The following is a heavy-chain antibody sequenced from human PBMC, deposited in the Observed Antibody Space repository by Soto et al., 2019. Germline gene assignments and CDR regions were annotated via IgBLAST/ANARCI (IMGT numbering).Heavy chain of an antibody. CDR2: VHNSGGN. V-gene: IGHV4-39*01. J-gene: IGHJ4*02. CDR1: GGSINSNNYF. D-gene: IGHD2-15*01. Sequence: QLQESGPGLVKPSETLSLTCTVSGGSINSNNYFWGWIRQPPGKGLEYVGSVHNSGGNYYKSALKSRVTIALDTSKNQFSLRLMSVSAADTAGYYCASIVVGATGHTDFDHWGQGTLVTVSS. CDR3: ASIVVGATGHTDFDH.